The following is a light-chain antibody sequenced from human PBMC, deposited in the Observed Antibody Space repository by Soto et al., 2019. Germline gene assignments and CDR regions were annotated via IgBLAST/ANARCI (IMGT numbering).Light chain of an antibody. CDR3: AAWDDSLSVWV. J-gene: IGLJ3*02. Sequence: QSVLTQPPSASGTPGQRVTISCSGSTSNIGTNYVYWYQHLPGTAPKLLFYRSNQRPSGVPDRFSDSKSGTSASLAISGLRSEDEADYYCAAWDDSLSVWVFGGGTKLTVL. CDR1: TSNIGTNY. CDR2: RSN. V-gene: IGLV1-47*01.